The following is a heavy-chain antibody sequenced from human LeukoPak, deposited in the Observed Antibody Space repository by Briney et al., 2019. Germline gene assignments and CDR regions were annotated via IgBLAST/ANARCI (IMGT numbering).Heavy chain of an antibody. D-gene: IGHD1-1*01. CDR2: FYHAGNS. V-gene: IGHV4-59*11. J-gene: IGHJ4*02. Sequence: SETLSLTCTVSGGPITGHFWSWIRQPPGEGLEWIGNFYHAGNSNLNPSLKSRVTMSIDTSKNQFSLKLRSMTAADTAVYYCARDGTTSTAPFDYWGQGTLVTVSS. CDR3: ARDGTTSTAPFDY. CDR1: GGPITGHF.